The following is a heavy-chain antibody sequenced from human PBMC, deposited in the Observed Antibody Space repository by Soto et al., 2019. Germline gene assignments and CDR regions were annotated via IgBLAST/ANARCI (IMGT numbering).Heavy chain of an antibody. D-gene: IGHD2-2*01. J-gene: IGHJ4*02. V-gene: IGHV1-2*04. CDR1: GYTFTGYY. CDR2: INPNSGGT. CDR3: ARARGDIVVVPAAIGILDY. Sequence: ASVKVSCKASGYTFTGYYMHWVRQAPGQGLEWMGWINPNSGGTNYAQKFQGWVTMTRDTSISTAYMELSRLRSDDTAVYYCARARGDIVVVPAAIGILDYWGQGTLVTVSS.